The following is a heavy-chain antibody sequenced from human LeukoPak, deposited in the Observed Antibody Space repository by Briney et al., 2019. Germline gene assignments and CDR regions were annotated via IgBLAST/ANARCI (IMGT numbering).Heavy chain of an antibody. Sequence: GGSLRLSCAASGFTFSSYSMNWVRQAPGKGLEWVSSISSSSSYIYYADSVKGRFTISRDNAKNSLYLQMNSLRAEDTAVYYCARGMGVSMLYYFDYWGQGILVTVSS. CDR2: ISSSSSYI. D-gene: IGHD3-10*01. CDR3: ARGMGVSMLYYFDY. CDR1: GFTFSSYS. J-gene: IGHJ4*02. V-gene: IGHV3-21*01.